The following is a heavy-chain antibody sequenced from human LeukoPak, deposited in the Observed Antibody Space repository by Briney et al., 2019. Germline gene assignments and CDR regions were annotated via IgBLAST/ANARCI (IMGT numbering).Heavy chain of an antibody. CDR1: GYTFTSCY. J-gene: IGHJ4*02. Sequence: ASVKVSCKASGYTFTSCYMHWVRQAPGQGLEWMGIFNPSGGSTSYAQKFQGRVTMTRDTSTNTVYMELSSLRSEDTAVYFCARATLSDYYFNYWGQGTLVTVSS. CDR2: FNPSGGST. V-gene: IGHV1-46*01. CDR3: ARATLSDYYFNY.